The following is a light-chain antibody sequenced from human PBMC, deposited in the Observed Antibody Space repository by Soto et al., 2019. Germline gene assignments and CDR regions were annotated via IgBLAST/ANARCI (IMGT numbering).Light chain of an antibody. Sequence: EIVLTQSPGTLSLSPGERATLSCRASQSVSSSYFARYQQKPGQAPRLLIYGASSRATGIQDRCSGSGSGTHFPVTISRLEPEDFAVYCCQQYGSSPETFGQGTKVEIQ. CDR2: GAS. J-gene: IGKJ1*01. CDR1: QSVSSSY. V-gene: IGKV3-20*01. CDR3: QQYGSSPET.